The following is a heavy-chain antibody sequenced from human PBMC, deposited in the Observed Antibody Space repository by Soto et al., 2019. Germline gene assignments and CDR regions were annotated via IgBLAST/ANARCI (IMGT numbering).Heavy chain of an antibody. CDR2: IIPMFDTP. Sequence: QVQLVQSGAEVKKPGSSVKVSCKASGGTFSSDSFSWVRQAPGQGLEWMGGIIPMFDTPIYAQKFQDRVTITADEYTSTAYRQLSSLRSGDTAVYYCARSGGRDRDFNYWGQGSLVTVSS. CDR3: ARSGGRDRDFNY. V-gene: IGHV1-69*12. D-gene: IGHD2-15*01. CDR1: GGTFSSDS. J-gene: IGHJ4*02.